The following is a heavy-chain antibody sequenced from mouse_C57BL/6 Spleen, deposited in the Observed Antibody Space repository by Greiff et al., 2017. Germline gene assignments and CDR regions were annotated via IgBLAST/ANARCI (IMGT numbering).Heavy chain of an antibody. CDR2: IDPEDGET. V-gene: IGHV14-2*01. Sequence: EVKLQESGAELVKPGASVKLSCTASGFNIKDYYMHWVKQRTEQGLEWIGRIDPEDGETKYAPKFQGKATITADTSSNTAYLQLSSLTSEDTAVYYCASASIYYDYDEGGFDYWGQGTTLTVSS. D-gene: IGHD2-4*01. J-gene: IGHJ2*01. CDR1: GFNIKDYY. CDR3: ASASIYYDYDEGGFDY.